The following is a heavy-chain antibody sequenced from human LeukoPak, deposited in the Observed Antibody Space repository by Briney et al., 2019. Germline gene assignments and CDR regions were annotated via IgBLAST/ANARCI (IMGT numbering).Heavy chain of an antibody. CDR3: ARSRGHYYYDSSGPFDY. CDR1: GYTFTSYG. CDR2: ISAYNGNT. J-gene: IGHJ4*02. Sequence: ASVKVSCKASGYTFTSYGISWVRQAPGQGLEWMGWISAYNGNTNYAQKLQGRVTMTTDTSTSTAYMELRSLRSDDTAVYYCARSRGHYYYDSSGPFDYWGQGTLVTVSS. D-gene: IGHD3-22*01. V-gene: IGHV1-18*01.